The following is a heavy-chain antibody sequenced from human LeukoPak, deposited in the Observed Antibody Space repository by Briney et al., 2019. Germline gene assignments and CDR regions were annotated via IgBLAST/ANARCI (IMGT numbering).Heavy chain of an antibody. CDR1: GGSFSGYY. CDR2: FNHSGST. CDR3: ARGKGDYVWGSYRLGLRYDY. Sequence: SETLSLTGAVYGGSFSGYYWSWIRQPPGKGLEWIGEFNHSGSTNYNPSLKRRVTISVDTSKNKFSLKLSSVTAADTAVYYCARGKGDYVWGSYRLGLRYDYWGQGTLVTVSS. D-gene: IGHD3-16*02. J-gene: IGHJ4*02. V-gene: IGHV4-34*01.